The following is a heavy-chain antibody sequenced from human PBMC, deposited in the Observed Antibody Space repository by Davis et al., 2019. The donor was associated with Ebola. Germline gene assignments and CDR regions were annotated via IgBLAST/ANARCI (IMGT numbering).Heavy chain of an antibody. V-gene: IGHV5-51*01. J-gene: IGHJ4*02. CDR1: GYSFTTYW. D-gene: IGHD6-19*01. CDR3: ARRSSGWSNFDY. Sequence: GESLKISCKGSGYSFTTYWIAWVRQMPGKGLEWMGIINPGDSDTRYSPSFQGQVTISADKSISTAYLQWSSLRASDTAMYYCARRSSGWSNFDYWGRGTLVTVSS. CDR2: INPGDSDT.